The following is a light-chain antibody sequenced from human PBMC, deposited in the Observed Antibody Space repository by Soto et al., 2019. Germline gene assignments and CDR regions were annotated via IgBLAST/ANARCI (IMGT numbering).Light chain of an antibody. CDR3: QQYSRLWS. CDR1: ESISTW. Sequence: DIQMTQSPSSLSASVGDRVTITCRASESISTWLAWYQQKPGKAPKLLIYGASSLESGVPPRFSGDGSETEFTLTISSLQRDDFGTYYCQQYSRLWSFGQGTKVEIK. CDR2: GAS. V-gene: IGKV1-5*03. J-gene: IGKJ1*01.